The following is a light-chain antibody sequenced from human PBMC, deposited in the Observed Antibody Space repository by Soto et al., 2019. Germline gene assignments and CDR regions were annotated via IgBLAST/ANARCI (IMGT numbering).Light chain of an antibody. CDR3: QQYNTYSWT. J-gene: IGKJ1*01. CDR2: DAS. Sequence: DIHRTQSPSTLSASVGDRVTISCRASQTINSWLAWYQQKPGKAPKLLIYDASSLESGVPSRFSGSGSGTEFTLTISSLQPDDFATYCCQQYNTYSWTFGQGTKVDIK. CDR1: QTINSW. V-gene: IGKV1-5*01.